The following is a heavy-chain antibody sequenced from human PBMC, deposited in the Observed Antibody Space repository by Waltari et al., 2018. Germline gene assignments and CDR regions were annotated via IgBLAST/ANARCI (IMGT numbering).Heavy chain of an antibody. V-gene: IGHV4-34*01. CDR2: INHSGST. Sequence: QVQLQQWGAGLLKPSETLSLTCAVYGGSFSGYYWSWIRQPPGKGLEWIGEINHSGSTNDNPSLKSRVTISVDTSKNQFSLKLSSVTAADTAVYYCASAPYSSSSIDYWGQGTLVTVSS. J-gene: IGHJ4*02. CDR3: ASAPYSSSSIDY. CDR1: GGSFSGYY. D-gene: IGHD6-6*01.